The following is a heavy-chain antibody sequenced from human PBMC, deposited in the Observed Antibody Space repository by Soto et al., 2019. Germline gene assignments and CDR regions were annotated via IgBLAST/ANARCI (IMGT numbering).Heavy chain of an antibody. J-gene: IGHJ6*02. CDR1: GYSFTSYW. Sequence: PGESLKISCKGSGYSFTSYWIGWVRQMPGKGLEWMGIIYPGDSDTRYSTSFQGQVTISADKSISTAYLQWSSLKASDTAMYYCARHGGLRLPAYYYYGMDVWGQGTTVTVSS. V-gene: IGHV5-51*01. D-gene: IGHD5-18*01. CDR2: IYPGDSDT. CDR3: ARHGGLRLPAYYYYGMDV.